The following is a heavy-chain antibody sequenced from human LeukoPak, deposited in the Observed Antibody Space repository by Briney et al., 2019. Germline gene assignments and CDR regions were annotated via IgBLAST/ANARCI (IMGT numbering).Heavy chain of an antibody. CDR1: GGSISIYY. Sequence: ASETLSLTCTVSGGSISIYYWSWIRQPAGKGLEWIGRIYTSGNTNYNPSLESRVTMSLDTSRNQFSLKLRSVTAADTAVYYCARDSGYDLNCFDPWGQGTLVTVSS. V-gene: IGHV4-4*07. CDR3: ARDSGYDLNCFDP. D-gene: IGHD5-12*01. CDR2: IYTSGNT. J-gene: IGHJ5*02.